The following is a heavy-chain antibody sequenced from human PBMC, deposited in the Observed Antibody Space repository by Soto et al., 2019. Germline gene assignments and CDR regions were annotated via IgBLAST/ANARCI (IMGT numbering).Heavy chain of an antibody. CDR1: GFTFSSYW. CDR3: ARIKYSSSPGGLGYYYYGMDV. J-gene: IGHJ6*02. V-gene: IGHV3-74*01. D-gene: IGHD6-6*01. Sequence: GGSLRLSCAASGFTFSSYWMHWVRQAPGKGLVWVSRINSDGGSTYYADSVKGRFTISRDNSKNTLYLQMNSLRAEDTAVYYCARIKYSSSPGGLGYYYYGMDVWGQGTTVTVSS. CDR2: INSDGGST.